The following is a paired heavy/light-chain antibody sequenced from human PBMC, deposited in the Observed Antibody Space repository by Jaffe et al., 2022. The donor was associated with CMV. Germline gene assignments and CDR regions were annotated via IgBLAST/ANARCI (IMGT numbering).Heavy chain of an antibody. CDR2: IYKSGST. CDR1: GGPISGVGYY. CDR3: ARDLGGWLSFDN. J-gene: IGHJ4*02. D-gene: IGHD6-19*01. V-gene: IGHV4-31*03. Sequence: QVQLQESGPGLVKPSQTLSLTCTVSGGPISGVGYYWSWIRQPPGKGLEWIGYIYKSGSTYYNPSLKSRISTSLDTSKNQFSLQLSSVTDADTAVYYCARDLGGWLSFDNWGQGILVTVSS.
Light chain of an antibody. CDR3: ATWHSTLSTGGV. Sequence: QSVLTQPPSVSAAPGQKVTISCSGSNSNIRNNYVSWYQQSPGTAPKLLIYENNRRPSDIPDRFSGSKSGTSATLAITGLQTGDEADYYCATWHSTLSTGGVFGGGTKLTVL. V-gene: IGLV1-51*02. J-gene: IGLJ3*02. CDR2: ENN. CDR1: NSNIRNNY.